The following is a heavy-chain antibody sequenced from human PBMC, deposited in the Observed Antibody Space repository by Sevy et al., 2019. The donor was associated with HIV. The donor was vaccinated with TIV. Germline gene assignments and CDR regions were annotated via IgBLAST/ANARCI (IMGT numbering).Heavy chain of an antibody. Sequence: GGSLRLSCAASGFTFSNYTIHWVRQAPGKGLEWVALISYDGSNKYYADSLKGRFTISRDNSKNTLYLQMNSLRAEDTAVYFCARVINPLRFLDWVFDYWGQGTLVTVSS. CDR2: ISYDGSNK. CDR1: GFTFSNYT. J-gene: IGHJ4*02. CDR3: ARVINPLRFLDWVFDY. D-gene: IGHD3-3*01. V-gene: IGHV3-30-3*01.